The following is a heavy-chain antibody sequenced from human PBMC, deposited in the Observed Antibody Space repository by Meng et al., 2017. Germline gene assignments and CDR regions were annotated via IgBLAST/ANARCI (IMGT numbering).Heavy chain of an antibody. CDR2: IIPIFGTA. V-gene: IGHV1-69*05. Sequence: QVQLVQSGAEVKKPGSSVKVSCKASGGTFSRYAISWVRQAPGQGLEWMGGIIPIFGTANYAQKFQGRVTITTDESTSTAYMELSSLRSEDTAVYYCASYTAAAGTFDYWGQGTLVTVSS. CDR1: GGTFSRYA. J-gene: IGHJ4*02. CDR3: ASYTAAAGTFDY. D-gene: IGHD6-13*01.